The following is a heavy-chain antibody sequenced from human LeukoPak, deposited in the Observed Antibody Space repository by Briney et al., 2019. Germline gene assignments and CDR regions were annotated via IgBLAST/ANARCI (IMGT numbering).Heavy chain of an antibody. CDR1: GGSISGGGYY. D-gene: IGHD3-22*01. CDR3: ARVPYDTSLPDY. Sequence: SQTLSLTCTVSGGSISGGGYYWSWIRQHPGKGLEWIGYIYYSGSTYYNPSLKSRVTISVDTSKNQFSLKLSSVTAADTAVYYCARVPYDTSLPDYWGQGTLVTVSS. CDR2: IYYSGST. J-gene: IGHJ4*02. V-gene: IGHV4-31*03.